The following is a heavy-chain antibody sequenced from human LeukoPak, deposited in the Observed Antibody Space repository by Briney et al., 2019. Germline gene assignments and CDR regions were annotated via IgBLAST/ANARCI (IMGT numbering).Heavy chain of an antibody. CDR1: GFKFNDYG. CDR2: INWNGDDI. V-gene: IGHV3-9*01. J-gene: IGHJ6*02. CDR3: AKDSQTYGLDV. Sequence: GRSLRLSCAGSGFKFNDYGMHWVRQVPGKGLEWVSYINWNGDDIGYGDSVKGRFTVSRDNAKNSLYLQMNSLRPEDTALYYCAKDSQTYGLDVWGQGATVTVSS.